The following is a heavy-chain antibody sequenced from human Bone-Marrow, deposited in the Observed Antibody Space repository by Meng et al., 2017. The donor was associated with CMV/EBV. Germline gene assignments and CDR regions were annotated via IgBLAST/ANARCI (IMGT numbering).Heavy chain of an antibody. J-gene: IGHJ6*02. CDR3: ARDLKPAHCSSTSCYYYYVMDV. CDR1: GFIFSTYA. CDR2: ISYDGSNK. D-gene: IGHD2-2*01. Sequence: GGSLRLSCAASGFIFSTYAMHWVRQAPGKGLEWVAVISYDGSNKYYADSVKGRFTISRDNSKNTLYLQMNSLGAEDTAVYYCARDLKPAHCSSTSCYYYYVMDVWGQGTTVTVSS. V-gene: IGHV3-30-3*01.